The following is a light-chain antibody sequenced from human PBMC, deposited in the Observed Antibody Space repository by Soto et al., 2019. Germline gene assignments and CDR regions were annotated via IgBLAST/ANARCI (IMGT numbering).Light chain of an antibody. CDR3: QEYETFSPWT. J-gene: IGKJ1*01. Sequence: DIQMTQSPSIVSASVGDRVTITCRASQRIDTWLAWYQQKPGTAPKLLIYKATTLQSGVPSRLSGSGSGTEFTRASSNLEPEEFANYFFQEYETFSPWTFGQGTKVEVK. CDR2: KAT. CDR1: QRIDTW. V-gene: IGKV1-5*03.